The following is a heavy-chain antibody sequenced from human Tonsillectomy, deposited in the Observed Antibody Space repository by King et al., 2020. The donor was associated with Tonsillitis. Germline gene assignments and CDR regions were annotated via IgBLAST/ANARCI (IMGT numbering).Heavy chain of an antibody. CDR2: INGSGGTT. CDR3: AREGGTMILVFMKSSWFDP. Sequence: DVQLVESGGGLVQPGGSLRLSCTASGFTFSSYAMSWVRQAPGKGLEWVSGINGSGGTTYYADTVKGRVSISRDNSKNTLYLQMNNLRAEDTAVYYCAREGGTMILVFMKSSWFDPWGQGTPVTVSS. J-gene: IGHJ5*02. D-gene: IGHD3-22*01. CDR1: GFTFSSYA. V-gene: IGHV3-23*04.